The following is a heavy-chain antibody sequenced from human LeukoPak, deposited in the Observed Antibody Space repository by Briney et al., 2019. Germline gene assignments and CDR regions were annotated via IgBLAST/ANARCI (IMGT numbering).Heavy chain of an antibody. Sequence: PSETLSLTCAVYGGSFSGYYWSWIRQPPGKGLEWIGEINHSGSTNYNPSLKSRVTISVDTSKNQLSLKLSSVTAADTAVYYCARGGMTTVRISFDYWGQGTLVTVSS. D-gene: IGHD4-17*01. CDR2: INHSGST. J-gene: IGHJ4*02. CDR3: ARGGMTTVRISFDY. CDR1: GGSFSGYY. V-gene: IGHV4-34*01.